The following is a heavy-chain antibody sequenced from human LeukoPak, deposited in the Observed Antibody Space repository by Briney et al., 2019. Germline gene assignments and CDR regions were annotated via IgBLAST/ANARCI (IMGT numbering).Heavy chain of an antibody. D-gene: IGHD4-23*01. J-gene: IGHJ3*02. CDR3: ARSTVDDAFDI. CDR2: VYPGDSDT. V-gene: IGHV5-51*01. Sequence: GESLKISCKGSGFSFSKYWIGWVRQMPGKGLEWMGIVYPGDSDTRYSPSFQGQVTISADKSISTAYLQWSSLKASDTAMYYCARSTVDDAFDIWGQGTMVTVSS. CDR1: GFSFSKYW.